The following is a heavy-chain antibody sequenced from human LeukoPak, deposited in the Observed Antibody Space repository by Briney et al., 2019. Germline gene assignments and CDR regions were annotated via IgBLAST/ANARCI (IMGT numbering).Heavy chain of an antibody. CDR3: ARGGRDYYDSSGYYISWSS. J-gene: IGHJ5*02. D-gene: IGHD3-22*01. Sequence: SETLSLTCTVSGGSISSYYWTWIRQPPGKGLEWIAYIYYSGSTKYNPSLKSRVTISVDTSKNQFSLKLSSVTAADTAVYYCARGGRDYYDSSGYYISWSSWGQGTLVTVSS. V-gene: IGHV4-59*01. CDR1: GGSISSYY. CDR2: IYYSGST.